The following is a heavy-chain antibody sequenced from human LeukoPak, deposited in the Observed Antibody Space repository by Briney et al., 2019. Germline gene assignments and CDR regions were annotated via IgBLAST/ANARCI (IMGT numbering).Heavy chain of an antibody. CDR3: ARGGRGDY. CDR2: PKQDGSEK. CDR1: RFTISSYW. V-gene: IGHV3-7*01. J-gene: IGHJ4*02. D-gene: IGHD3/OR15-3a*01. Sequence: AGSLRFYCAASRFTISSYWMGWVRQAPGKGRVWVASPKQDGSEKKYMDSVKGRFTISRDNAKNSLYLQMNSLRAEDTAVYYCARGGRGDYWGQGTLVTVSS.